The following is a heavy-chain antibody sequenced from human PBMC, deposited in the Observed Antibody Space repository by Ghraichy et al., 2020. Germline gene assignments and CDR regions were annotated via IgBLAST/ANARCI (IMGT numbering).Heavy chain of an antibody. CDR2: LIPILHIP. Sequence: SVKVSCKASGGTIINDTLSWVRQAPGQGLEWMGRLIPILHIPKYAQKFQGRVTITADKSTGTAYLELSSLRPEDTAVYYCARESPLHSSSLEDFFDYWGQGTRVTVSS. V-gene: IGHV1-69*04. J-gene: IGHJ4*02. CDR1: GGTIINDT. CDR3: ARESPLHSSSLEDFFDY. D-gene: IGHD6-13*01.